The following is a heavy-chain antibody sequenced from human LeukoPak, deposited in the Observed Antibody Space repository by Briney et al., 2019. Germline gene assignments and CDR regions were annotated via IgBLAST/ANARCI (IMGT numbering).Heavy chain of an antibody. CDR3: ARGSSSSWYYYYYYMDV. CDR2: VYYSGST. V-gene: IGHV4-59*01. J-gene: IGHJ6*03. CDR1: XXXXXSYY. D-gene: IGHD6-13*01. Sequence: SETXSXXXXXSXXXXXSYYXSGMRXSPGKGLECVGDVYYSGSTNYNPSLKSRVTIYVDTSKNQFSLKLSSVTAADTAVYYCARGSSSSWYYYYYYMDVWGKGTTVTVSS.